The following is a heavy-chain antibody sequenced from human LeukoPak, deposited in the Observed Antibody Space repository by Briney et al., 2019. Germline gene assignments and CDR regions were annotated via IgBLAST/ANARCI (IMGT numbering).Heavy chain of an antibody. V-gene: IGHV3-33*01. D-gene: IGHD6-19*01. Sequence: GRSLRLSCAASGFTFSSYGMHWVRQAPGKGLEWVAVIWYDGSNKYYADSVKGRFTISRDNSKNTLYLQMNSLRAEDTAVYYCARDGAVAGSEVGEFGMDVWGQGTTVTVSS. CDR1: GFTFSSYG. J-gene: IGHJ6*02. CDR2: IWYDGSNK. CDR3: ARDGAVAGSEVGEFGMDV.